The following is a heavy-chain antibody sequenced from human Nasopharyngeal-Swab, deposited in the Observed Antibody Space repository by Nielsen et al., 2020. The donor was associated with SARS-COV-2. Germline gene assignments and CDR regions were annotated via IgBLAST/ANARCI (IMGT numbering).Heavy chain of an antibody. CDR2: INHSGST. V-gene: IGHV4-34*01. CDR1: GFTFNNYN. D-gene: IGHD2-2*01. CDR3: ARGLSGIVPAPILGLGPYYSYYYMDV. J-gene: IGHJ6*03. Sequence: GSLRLSCAASGFTFNNYNFNWVRQAPGKGLEWISEINHSGSTNYNPSLKSRVTLSVDTSMNQFSLELSSVTAADTAVYYCARGLSGIVPAPILGLGPYYSYYYMDVWGKGTTVTVSS.